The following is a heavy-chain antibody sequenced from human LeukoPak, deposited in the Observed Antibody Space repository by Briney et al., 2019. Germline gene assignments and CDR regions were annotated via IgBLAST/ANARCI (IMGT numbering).Heavy chain of an antibody. V-gene: IGHV1-2*02. D-gene: IGHD1-26*01. J-gene: IGHJ4*02. CDR3: ARDGGATPFDY. CDR1: GGTFSSYA. CDR2: INPNSGGT. Sequence: ASVKVSCKASGGTFSSYAISRVRQAPGHGLEWVGWINPNSGGTNYAQKFQGRVTMTRDTSIGTAYMELSRLRSDDTAVYYCARDGGATPFDYWGQGTLVTVSS.